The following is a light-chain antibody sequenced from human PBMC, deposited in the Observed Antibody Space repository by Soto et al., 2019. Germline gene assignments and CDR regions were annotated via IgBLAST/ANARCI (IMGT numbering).Light chain of an antibody. Sequence: QSELTQPRSVSGSPGQSVTISCTGTSNDVGGYNFVSWYQQHPGKVPKLFIYDVSRRPSGVPDRFSGSKSGNTASLTISGLQAEDEADYYCSSYAGSYTLVFGGGTKLTVL. CDR2: DVS. V-gene: IGLV2-11*01. CDR1: SNDVGGYNF. J-gene: IGLJ2*01. CDR3: SSYAGSYTLV.